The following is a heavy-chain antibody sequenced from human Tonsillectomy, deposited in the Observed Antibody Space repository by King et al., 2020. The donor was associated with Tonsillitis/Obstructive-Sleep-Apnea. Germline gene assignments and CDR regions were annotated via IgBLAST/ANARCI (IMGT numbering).Heavy chain of an antibody. Sequence: VQLVESGAEVKKPGESLKISCKGSGYSFSTYWIGWVRQMPGKGLEWMGIIYPSDSDTRYSPSFQGQVTISADKSISTANLQWSSLKASDTAMYYCARLISMVRGVIIGFDYWGQGTLVTVSS. CDR3: ARLISMVRGVIIGFDY. V-gene: IGHV5-51*03. CDR2: IYPSDSDT. J-gene: IGHJ4*02. D-gene: IGHD3-10*01. CDR1: GYSFSTYW.